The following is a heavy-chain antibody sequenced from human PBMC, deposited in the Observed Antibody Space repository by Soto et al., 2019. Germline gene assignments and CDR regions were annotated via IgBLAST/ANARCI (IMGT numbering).Heavy chain of an antibody. D-gene: IGHD1-1*01. J-gene: IGHJ4*02. CDR3: ARVDAYNQPNFGY. CDR1: GYTFTSYT. Sequence: QVQLVQSGAEVKKPGASVKASCKASGYTFTSYTITWVRQAPGQGLEWMGWINPYNSNTNYAQKFQDRVTMTTDTSTSTAYMELRSLRSDDTAVYYCARVDAYNQPNFGYWGQGTLVTVSS. CDR2: INPYNSNT. V-gene: IGHV1-18*01.